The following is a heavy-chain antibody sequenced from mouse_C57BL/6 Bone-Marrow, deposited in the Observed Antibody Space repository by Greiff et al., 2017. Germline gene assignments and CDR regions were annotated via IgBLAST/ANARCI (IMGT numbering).Heavy chain of an antibody. J-gene: IGHJ4*01. CDR3: ARLDY. CDR2: ISNLAYSI. CDR1: GFTFSDYG. Sequence: DVKFVESGGGLVQPGGSLKLSCAASGFTFSDYGMAWVRQAPRKGPEWVAFISNLAYSIYYADTVTGRFTISRENAKNTLYLEMSSLRSEDTAMYYCARLDYWGQGTSVTVSS. V-gene: IGHV5-15*01.